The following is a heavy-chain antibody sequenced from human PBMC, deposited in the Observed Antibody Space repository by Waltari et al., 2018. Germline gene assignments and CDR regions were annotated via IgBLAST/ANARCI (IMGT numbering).Heavy chain of an antibody. CDR1: DGSISRWGDY. CDR3: ARRSYETSGCFDY. D-gene: IGHD3-22*01. V-gene: IGHV4-31*03. CDR2: IYYSGDS. J-gene: IGHJ4*02. Sequence: QVQLQESGPGLVNFSQTLSLTCTVYDGSISRWGDYWRCIRQYPGKGLESIGYIYYSGDSYYNPSLKSRITISIDTSRNQFSLTLRSVTAADTAVYYCARRSYETSGCFDYWGQGALVTVSS.